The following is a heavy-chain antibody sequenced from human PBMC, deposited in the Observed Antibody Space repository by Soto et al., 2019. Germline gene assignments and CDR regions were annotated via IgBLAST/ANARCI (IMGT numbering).Heavy chain of an antibody. CDR2: IYHSGST. CDR3: SSLRSGWGIDY. CDR1: GGSISSGGYS. D-gene: IGHD6-19*01. V-gene: IGHV4-30-2*01. J-gene: IGHJ4*02. Sequence: QLQLQESGSGLVKPSQTLSLTCAVSGGSISSGGYSWSWIRQPPGKGLEWIGYIYHSGSTYYNPSLRSRVTISVDRSKNQFSLKLSSVTAADTAVYYCSSLRSGWGIDYWGQGTLVTVSS.